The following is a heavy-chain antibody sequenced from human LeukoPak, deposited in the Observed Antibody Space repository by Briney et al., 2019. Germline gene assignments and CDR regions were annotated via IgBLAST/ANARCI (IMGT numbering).Heavy chain of an antibody. D-gene: IGHD5-12*01. J-gene: IGHJ6*02. V-gene: IGHV4-34*01. CDR3: ARGEADIVATGHYYYGMDV. Sequence: PSETLSLTCAVYGGSFSGYYWSWIRQPPGKGLEWIGEINHSGSTNYNPSLKSRVTISVDTSKNQFSLKLSSVTAADTAVYYCARGEADIVATGHYYYGMDVWGQGTTVTVSS. CDR2: INHSGST. CDR1: GGSFSGYY.